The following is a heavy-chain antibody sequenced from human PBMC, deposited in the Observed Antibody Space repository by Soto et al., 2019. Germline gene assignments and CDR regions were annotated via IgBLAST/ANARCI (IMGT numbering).Heavy chain of an antibody. D-gene: IGHD3-10*01. V-gene: IGHV4-59*08. CDR2: IYYSGST. J-gene: IGHJ4*02. CDR3: ASQIGYFDY. Sequence: SETLSLTCTVSGGSMISYYWSWIRQPPGKGLEWIGYIYYSGSTNYNPSLKSRVTISIDKSKNQFSLKLSSVTAADTAVYYCASQIGYFDYWGQGVLVTVSS. CDR1: GGSMISYY.